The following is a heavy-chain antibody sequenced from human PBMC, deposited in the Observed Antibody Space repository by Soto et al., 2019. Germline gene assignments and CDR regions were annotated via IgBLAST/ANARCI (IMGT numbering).Heavy chain of an antibody. CDR1: GFSLSTSGVG. J-gene: IGHJ5*02. Sequence: SGPTLVNPTQTLTLTCTFSGFSLSTSGVGVGWIRQPPGKALEWLALIYWNDDKRYSPSLKSRLTITKDTSKNQVVLTMTNMDPVDTATYYCAHRPSYCSGGSCYPGFVPSDQGTLVTVSA. CDR2: IYWNDDK. V-gene: IGHV2-5*01. D-gene: IGHD2-15*01. CDR3: AHRPSYCSGGSCYPGFVP.